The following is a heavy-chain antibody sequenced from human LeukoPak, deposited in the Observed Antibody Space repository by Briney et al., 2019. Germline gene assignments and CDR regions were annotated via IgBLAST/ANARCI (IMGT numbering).Heavy chain of an antibody. CDR2: ISSSSSYI. CDR3: ARDTYYYNSSAFYHYYYGMDV. D-gene: IGHD3-22*01. Sequence: GGSLRLSCAASGFTFSSYSMNWVRQAPGKGLEWVSSISSSSSYIYYADSVKGRFTISRDNAKNTLDLQMNSLRAEDTAVYYCARDTYYYNSSAFYHYYYGMDVWGQGTTVTVSS. J-gene: IGHJ6*02. V-gene: IGHV3-21*01. CDR1: GFTFSSYS.